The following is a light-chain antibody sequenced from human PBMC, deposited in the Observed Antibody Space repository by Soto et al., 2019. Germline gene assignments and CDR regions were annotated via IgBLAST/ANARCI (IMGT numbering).Light chain of an antibody. V-gene: IGKV1-5*03. CDR3: RQYNGNSGT. CDR2: EAS. J-gene: IGKJ1*01. CDR1: ESVSRW. Sequence: DIQMTQSPSTVSAAVGDSVTITCRASESVSRWLAWFQQKPGKAPTLLIYEASKLDDGVPSRFRGRGYGQAFSLTLTSRQQDDSATYYCRQYNGNSGTFGQGTNVDIK.